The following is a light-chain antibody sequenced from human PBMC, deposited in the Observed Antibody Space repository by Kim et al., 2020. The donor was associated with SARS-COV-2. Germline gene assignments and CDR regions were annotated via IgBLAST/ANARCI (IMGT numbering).Light chain of an antibody. CDR2: GAS. J-gene: IGKJ1*01. CDR1: QSVSRSY. Sequence: EIVLTQSPGTLSLSPGERATLSCRASQSVSRSYLAWYQQKPGQAPRLLIHGASNRATGIPDRFSGSESGTDFTLTISGLDPEDFAVYYCQQYAHSPLTFGQATKVDIK. CDR3: QQYAHSPLT. V-gene: IGKV3-20*01.